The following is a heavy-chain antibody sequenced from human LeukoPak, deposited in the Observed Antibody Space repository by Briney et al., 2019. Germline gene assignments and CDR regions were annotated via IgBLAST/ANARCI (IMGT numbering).Heavy chain of an antibody. D-gene: IGHD6-6*01. V-gene: IGHV4-59*08. CDR2: VYCCGYT. J-gene: IGHJ4*02. CDR3: ARHFAYSSSSYFDY. Sequence: AVTLTLTCSASVGSVSNYYWSWIRQPPGEGLEWVRYVYCCGYTNYSPSLKSRVTLFEDKSKNQFSLRLYSVTVADTTVYYCARHFAYSSSSYFDYWGQGTLVTASS. CDR1: VGSVSNYY.